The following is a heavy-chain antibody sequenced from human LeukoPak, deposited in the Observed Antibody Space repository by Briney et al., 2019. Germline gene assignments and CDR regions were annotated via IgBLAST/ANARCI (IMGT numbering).Heavy chain of an antibody. V-gene: IGHV4-39*07. CDR2: IYYSGST. CDR1: GGSISSSSYY. Sequence: SETLSLTCTVSGGSISSSSYYWGWIRQPPGKGLEWIGSIYYSGSTYYNPSLKSRVTISVDTSKNQFFLKLSSVTAADTAVYYCSRGNNWNYEEPTYYDILTGYLDAFDIWGQGTMVTVSS. CDR3: SRGNNWNYEEPTYYDILTGYLDAFDI. D-gene: IGHD3-9*01. J-gene: IGHJ3*02.